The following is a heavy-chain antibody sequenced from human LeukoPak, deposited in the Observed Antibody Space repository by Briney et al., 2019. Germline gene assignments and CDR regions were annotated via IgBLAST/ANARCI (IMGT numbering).Heavy chain of an antibody. V-gene: IGHV3-23*01. CDR1: GSTFSSYG. Sequence: GGTLRLSCAASGSTFSSYGMSWVRQAPGKGLEWVSAISGSGGSTYYADSVKGRFTISRDNSKNTLYLQMNSLRAEDTAVYYCAKGDLWFGEFASVGTDDYWGQGTLVTVSS. CDR2: ISGSGGST. D-gene: IGHD3-10*01. J-gene: IGHJ4*02. CDR3: AKGDLWFGEFASVGTDDY.